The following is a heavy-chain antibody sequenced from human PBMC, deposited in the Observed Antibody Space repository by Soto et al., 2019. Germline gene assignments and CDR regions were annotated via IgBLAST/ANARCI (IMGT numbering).Heavy chain of an antibody. CDR1: GFTFKVYW. CDR3: ARYRWGWGAWSFDL. J-gene: IGHJ2*01. Sequence: EVQLVESGGTLVQPGGSLRLSCEASGFTFKVYWMSWVRLAPGKGLEWVANIKQDESEKKYVDSVKGRFTISRDNAKNTLYLQINSLRVEDTAVYYCARYRWGWGAWSFDLWGRGTLVTVSS. D-gene: IGHD7-27*01. V-gene: IGHV3-7*01. CDR2: IKQDESEK.